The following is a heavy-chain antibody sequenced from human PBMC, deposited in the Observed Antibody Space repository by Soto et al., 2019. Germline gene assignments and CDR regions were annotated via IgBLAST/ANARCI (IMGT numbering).Heavy chain of an antibody. CDR1: GGVFRNYA. Sequence: QVQLVQSGAEVKKPGYSVKVSCKASGGVFRNYAINWVRQAPGQGLEWMGGIIPVFGTADYPQKFQGRVTITADESTTTAYMELTSLKTEDTVVYFCARDRWGSYSFDSWGQGTLVTVPS. CDR2: IIPVFGTA. J-gene: IGHJ5*01. CDR3: ARDRWGSYSFDS. V-gene: IGHV1-69*01. D-gene: IGHD1-26*01.